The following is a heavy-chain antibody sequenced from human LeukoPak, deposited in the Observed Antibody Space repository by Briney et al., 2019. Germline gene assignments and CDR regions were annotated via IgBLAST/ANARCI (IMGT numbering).Heavy chain of an antibody. V-gene: IGHV1-69*04. CDR1: GGTFSSYA. Sequence: RASVKVSCKASGGTFSSYAISWVRQAPGQGLEWMGRIIPIFGIANYAQKFQGRVTITADKSTSTAYMELSSLRSEDTAVYYCARGYSDRYNWFDPWGQGTLVTVSS. CDR2: IIPIFGIA. CDR3: ARGYSDRYNWFDP. D-gene: IGHD4-11*01. J-gene: IGHJ5*02.